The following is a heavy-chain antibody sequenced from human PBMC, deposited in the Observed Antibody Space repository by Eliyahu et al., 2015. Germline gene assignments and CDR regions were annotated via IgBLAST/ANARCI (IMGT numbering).Heavy chain of an antibody. CDR2: IYPGDSDT. CDR3: ARLPGKDWAGVRSDAFDI. CDR1: GYSFTSYW. J-gene: IGHJ3*02. D-gene: IGHD2-21*01. Sequence: ISCKGSGYSFTSYWIGWVRQMPGKGLEWMGIIYPGDSDTRYSPSFQGQVTISADKSISTAYLQWSSLKASDTAMYYCARLPGKDWAGVRSDAFDIWGQGTMVTVSS. V-gene: IGHV5-51*01.